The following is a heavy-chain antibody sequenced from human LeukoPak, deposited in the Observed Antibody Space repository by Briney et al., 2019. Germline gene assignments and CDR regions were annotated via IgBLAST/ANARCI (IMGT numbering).Heavy chain of an antibody. CDR3: ARLHPNGPDEY. Sequence: PSETLSLTCAVSGASIRSSAGYRWGWIRQPPGKGLEWIGQVSYDGRREYNPSLRSRVSISLDTSKNQFSLKMTSVTAADAAVFYCARLHPNGPDEYWGRGTLVTVSS. D-gene: IGHD2-8*01. CDR2: VSYDGRR. J-gene: IGHJ4*02. V-gene: IGHV4-39*07. CDR1: GASIRSSAGYR.